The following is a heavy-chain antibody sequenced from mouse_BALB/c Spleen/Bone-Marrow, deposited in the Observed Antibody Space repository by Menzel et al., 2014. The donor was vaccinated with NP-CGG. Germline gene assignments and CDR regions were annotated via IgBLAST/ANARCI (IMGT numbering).Heavy chain of an antibody. CDR3: TRSGGYYFDY. Sequence: VKLVESGAELVRPGASVKLSCKASGYTFTSYWINWVKQRPGQGLEWIGNIYPSDSYTNYNQKFKDKATLTVDKSSSTAYMQLSSPTSEDSAVYYCTRSGGYYFDYWGQGTTPTVSS. CDR1: GYTFTSYW. J-gene: IGHJ2*01. V-gene: IGHV1-69*02. CDR2: IYPSDSYT.